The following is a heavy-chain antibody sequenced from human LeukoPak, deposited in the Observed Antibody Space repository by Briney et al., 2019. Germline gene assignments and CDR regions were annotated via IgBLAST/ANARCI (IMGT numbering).Heavy chain of an antibody. CDR3: ARSELGYCSSTSCYTPHFDY. J-gene: IGHJ4*02. CDR2: IIPILGIA. V-gene: IGHV1-69*02. D-gene: IGHD2-2*02. Sequence: ASVKVSCKASGGTFSSYTISWVRQAPGQGIEWMGRIIPILGIANYAQKFQGRVTITADKSTSTAYMELSSLRSEDTAVYYCARSELGYCSSTSCYTPHFDYWGQGTLVTVSS. CDR1: GGTFSSYT.